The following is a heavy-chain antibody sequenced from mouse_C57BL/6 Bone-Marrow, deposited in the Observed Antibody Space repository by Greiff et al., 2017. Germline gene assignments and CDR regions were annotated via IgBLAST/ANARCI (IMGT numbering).Heavy chain of an antibody. V-gene: IGHV8-8*01. CDR1: GFSLSTFGMG. J-gene: IGHJ3*01. CDR3: ARNNYYGSSYGTY. D-gene: IGHD1-1*01. Sequence: QVTLKECGPGILQPSQTLSLTCSFSGFSLSTFGMGVGWIRQPSGKGLEWLAHIWWDDDKYYNPALKSRLTISKDTSNNQVFLKIANVDTADTATYYCARNNYYGSSYGTYWGQGTLVTVSA. CDR2: IWWDDDK.